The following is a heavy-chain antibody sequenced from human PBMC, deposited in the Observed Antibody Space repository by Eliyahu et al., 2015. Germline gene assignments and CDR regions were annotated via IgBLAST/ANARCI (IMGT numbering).Heavy chain of an antibody. Sequence: QLQLQESGPGLVKPSETLSLTCPVXXXSIXXXSYYWGWXRQPPGKGLEWIGSIYYSGSTYYNPSLKSRVTISVDTSKNQFSLKLSSVTAADTAVYYCARRPVDGDYGWYFDLWGRGTLVTVSS. D-gene: IGHD4-17*01. CDR2: IYYSGST. V-gene: IGHV4-39*01. CDR3: ARRPVDGDYGWYFDL. J-gene: IGHJ2*01. CDR1: XXSIXXXSYY.